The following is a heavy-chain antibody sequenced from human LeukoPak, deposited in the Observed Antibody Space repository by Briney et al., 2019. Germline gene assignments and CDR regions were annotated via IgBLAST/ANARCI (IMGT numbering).Heavy chain of an antibody. D-gene: IGHD2-15*01. Sequence: SETLSLICTVSGGSISSFYWSWIRQPPGKGLEWLGYIYNSESTNYNPSLKSGVTISVDTSKNQFSLMLTSVTASDTAMYYCARHCSGGTCPLSFDAFDIWGQGTMVTVSS. CDR2: IYNSEST. J-gene: IGHJ3*02. CDR1: GGSISSFY. V-gene: IGHV4-59*08. CDR3: ARHCSGGTCPLSFDAFDI.